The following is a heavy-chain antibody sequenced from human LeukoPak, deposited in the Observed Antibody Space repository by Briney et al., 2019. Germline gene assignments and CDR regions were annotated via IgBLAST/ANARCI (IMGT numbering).Heavy chain of an antibody. Sequence: GGSLRLSCIASGSSFSGHWMHWARQLPGKGLVWVSRISPTGSTTSYADSVKGRFTVSRDNAKNTLYLQVNNLRAEDTAVYYCARGPNSNWSGLDFWGQGTLLTVSS. CDR2: ISPTGSTT. V-gene: IGHV3-74*01. CDR3: ARGPNSNWSGLDF. J-gene: IGHJ4*02. CDR1: GSSFSGHW. D-gene: IGHD6-6*01.